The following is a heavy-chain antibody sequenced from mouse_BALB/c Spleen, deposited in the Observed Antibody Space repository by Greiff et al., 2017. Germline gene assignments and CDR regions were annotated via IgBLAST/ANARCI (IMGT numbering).Heavy chain of an antibody. CDR2: ISSGSSTI. V-gene: IGHV5-17*02. CDR1: GFTFSSFG. CDR3: ARKMITSGGFAY. J-gene: IGHJ3*01. Sequence: EVMLVESGGGLVQPGGSRKLSCAASGFTFSSFGMHWVRQAPEKGLEWVAYISSGSSTIYYADTVKGRFTISRDNPKNTLFLQMTSLRSEDTAMYYCARKMITSGGFAYWGQGTLVTVSA. D-gene: IGHD2-4*01.